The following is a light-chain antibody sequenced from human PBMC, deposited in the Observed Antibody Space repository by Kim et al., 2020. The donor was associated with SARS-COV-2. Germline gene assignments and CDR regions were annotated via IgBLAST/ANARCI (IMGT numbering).Light chain of an antibody. V-gene: IGKV3-20*01. CDR3: QQYETSPNN. CDR2: GTS. Sequence: IVLTQSPDTLSLRATLSCRASPTLNTPYLAWYQQKPGQAPRLLIYGTSTRATGIPDRFSGSGSGTDFALTISRLEPEDFAVYYCQQYETSPNNFGQGTKLEI. CDR1: PTLNTPY. J-gene: IGKJ2*01.